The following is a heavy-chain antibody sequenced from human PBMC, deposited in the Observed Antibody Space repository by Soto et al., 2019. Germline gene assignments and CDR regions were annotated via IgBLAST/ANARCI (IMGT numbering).Heavy chain of an antibody. CDR3: ARLRGDIVVVPAAMWGEYYYYGMDV. CDR1: GGSISSSSYY. Sequence: SETLSLTCTVSGGSISSSSYYWGWIRQPPGKGLEWIGSIYYSGSTYYNPSLKSRVTISVDTSKNQFSLKLSSVTAADTAVYYCARLRGDIVVVPAAMWGEYYYYGMDVWGQGTTVTVSS. J-gene: IGHJ6*02. D-gene: IGHD2-2*01. CDR2: IYYSGST. V-gene: IGHV4-39*01.